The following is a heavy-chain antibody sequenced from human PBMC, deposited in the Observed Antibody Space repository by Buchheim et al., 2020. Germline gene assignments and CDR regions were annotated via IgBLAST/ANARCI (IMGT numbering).Heavy chain of an antibody. Sequence: QVQLVESGGGVVQPGRSLRLSCAASGFTFSSYGMHWVRQAPGKGLEWVAVISYDGSNKYYADSVKGRFTISRDNSKNPLYLQMNSLRAEDTAVYYCAKDRDSGYDGSYYYGMDVWGQGTT. CDR1: GFTFSSYG. D-gene: IGHD5-12*01. CDR3: AKDRDSGYDGSYYYGMDV. V-gene: IGHV3-30*18. J-gene: IGHJ6*02. CDR2: ISYDGSNK.